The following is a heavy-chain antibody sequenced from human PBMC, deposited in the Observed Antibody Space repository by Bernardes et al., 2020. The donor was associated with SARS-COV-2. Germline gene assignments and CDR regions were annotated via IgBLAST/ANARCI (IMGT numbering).Heavy chain of an antibody. CDR3: ARANYDILTGPIYWYFDL. V-gene: IGHV4-59*01. CDR1: GGSISSYY. Sequence: TLSLTCTVSGGSISSYYWSWIRQPPGKGLEWIGYIYYSGSTNYNPSLKSRVTISVDTSKNQFSLKLSSVTAADTAVYYCARANYDILTGPIYWYFDLWGRGTLVTVSS. D-gene: IGHD3-9*01. J-gene: IGHJ2*01. CDR2: IYYSGST.